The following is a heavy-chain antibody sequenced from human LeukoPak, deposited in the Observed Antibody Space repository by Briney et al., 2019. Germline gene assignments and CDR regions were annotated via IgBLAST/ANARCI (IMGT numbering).Heavy chain of an antibody. V-gene: IGHV3-30*18. CDR2: ISYDGSNK. CDR3: AKFLQGYYDSSGYDLQGPNWFDP. CDR1: GFTFSSYG. D-gene: IGHD3-22*01. Sequence: TGGSLRLSCAASGFTFSSYGMHWVRQAPGKGLEWAAVISYDGSNKYYADSVKGRFTISRDNSKNTLYLQMNSLRAEDTAVYYCAKFLQGYYDSSGYDLQGPNWFDPWGQGTLVTVSS. J-gene: IGHJ5*02.